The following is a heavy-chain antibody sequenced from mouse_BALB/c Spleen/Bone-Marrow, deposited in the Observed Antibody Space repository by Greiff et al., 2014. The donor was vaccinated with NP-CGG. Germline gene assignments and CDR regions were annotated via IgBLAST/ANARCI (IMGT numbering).Heavy chain of an antibody. D-gene: IGHD2-10*02. CDR1: GYTFTSYV. Sequence: EVQLVESGPELVKPGASAKMSCKASGYTFTSYVMHWVKQKPGQGLEWIGYINPYNDGTKYNEKFKGKATLTSDKSSSTAYMELSSLTSEDSAVYYCARKVWYYAMDYWGQGTSVTVSS. J-gene: IGHJ4*01. V-gene: IGHV1-14*01. CDR2: INPYNDGT. CDR3: ARKVWYYAMDY.